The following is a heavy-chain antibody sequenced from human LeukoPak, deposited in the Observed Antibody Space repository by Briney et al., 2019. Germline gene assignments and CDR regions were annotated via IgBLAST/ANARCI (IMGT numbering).Heavy chain of an antibody. Sequence: SETLSLTCTVSGGSTSSHFWSWIRQPPGKGLEWIAYIYYRGSTDYSGSTDYNPSLKSRVTISVDTSKKQFFLKLSSVTAGDTAVYYCARQTMTTADAFDIWGQGTMVTVSS. J-gene: IGHJ3*02. V-gene: IGHV4-59*08. CDR3: ARQTMTTADAFDI. CDR2: IYYRGSTDYSGST. CDR1: GGSTSSHF. D-gene: IGHD4-17*01.